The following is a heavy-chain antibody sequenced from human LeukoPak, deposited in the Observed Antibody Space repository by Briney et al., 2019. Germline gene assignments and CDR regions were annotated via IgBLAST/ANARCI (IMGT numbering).Heavy chain of an antibody. CDR3: ARERRGYNYAYYYYMDV. CDR1: GFTFSSYG. V-gene: IGHV3-30*03. CDR2: ISYDGSEK. Sequence: GGSLRLTCAASGFTFSSYGMHWVRQAPGKGLEWVAVISYDGSEKYYVDSVKGRFTISRDNAKNSLYLQMNSLRAEDTAEYYCARERRGYNYAYYYYMDVWGKGTTVTISS. D-gene: IGHD5-18*01. J-gene: IGHJ6*03.